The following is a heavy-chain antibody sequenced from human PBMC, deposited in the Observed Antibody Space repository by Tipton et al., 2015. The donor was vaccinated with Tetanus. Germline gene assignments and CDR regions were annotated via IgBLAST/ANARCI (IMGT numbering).Heavy chain of an antibody. V-gene: IGHV3-7*01. J-gene: IGHJ1*01. Sequence: SLRLSCAASGFTFSSYWMSWVRQAPGKGLEWVANIKQDGSEKYYADSVKGRFTISRDNAKNSLFLQVNSLRAEDTAVYYCASSSRGYYDSGGYYGYFQHWGQGTLVTVS. CDR1: GFTFSSYW. D-gene: IGHD3-22*01. CDR3: ASSSRGYYDSGGYYGYFQH. CDR2: IKQDGSEK.